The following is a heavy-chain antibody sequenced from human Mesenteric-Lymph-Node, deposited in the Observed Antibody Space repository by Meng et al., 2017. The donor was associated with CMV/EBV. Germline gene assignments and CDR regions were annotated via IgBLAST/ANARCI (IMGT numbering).Heavy chain of an antibody. CDR1: GFTFSNCA. CDR3: AKEVNRDNSRLSDAFDI. J-gene: IGHJ3*02. Sequence: GESLKISCAASGFTFSNCAMSWVRQAPGKGLEWVSVISGSGGSTYYADSVKGQFTISRDNSKNTLYLQMNSLKAEDTAVYYCAKEVNRDNSRLSDAFDIWGQGTMVTVSS. V-gene: IGHV3-23*01. CDR2: ISGSGGST. D-gene: IGHD2/OR15-2a*01.